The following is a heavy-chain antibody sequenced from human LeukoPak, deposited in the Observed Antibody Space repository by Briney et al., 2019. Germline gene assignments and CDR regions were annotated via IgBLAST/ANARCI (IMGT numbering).Heavy chain of an antibody. J-gene: IGHJ4*02. CDR2: ISGDGGNI. CDR3: AREGTPGTNDY. CDR1: GFTFSSYS. V-gene: IGHV3-64*01. D-gene: IGHD2-8*01. Sequence: PGGSLRLSCAASGFTFSSYSMHWVRQAPGKGPEYVSAISGDGGNIYYANSVRGRFTISRDNSKNTLYLQMGSLRVEDMAVYYYAREGTPGTNDYWGQGTLVTVSS.